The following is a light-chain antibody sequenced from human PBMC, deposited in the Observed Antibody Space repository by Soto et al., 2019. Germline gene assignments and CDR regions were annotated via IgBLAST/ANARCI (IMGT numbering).Light chain of an antibody. CDR3: QSYDSSLSAL. V-gene: IGLV1-40*01. CDR2: GNS. Sequence: QSVLTQPPSVSGAPGQRVTISCTGSSSNIGAGYDVHWYQQLPGTAPKLLIYGNSNRPSGVPDRFSGSKSGTSASLAITGLQADDEADYYCQSYDSSLSALVGGGTKLTVL. CDR1: SSNIGAGYD. J-gene: IGLJ2*01.